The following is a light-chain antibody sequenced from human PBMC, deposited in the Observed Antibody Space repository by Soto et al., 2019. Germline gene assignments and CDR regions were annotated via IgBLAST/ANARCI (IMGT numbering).Light chain of an antibody. V-gene: IGLV1-40*01. CDR3: QSYDSSLSGSV. CDR1: SSNIGAGYD. Sequence: QSALTQPPSVSGAPGQRVTISCTGSSSNIGAGYDVHWYQQLPRTAPKLLIYGNTNRPSGVPERFSGFKSGTSASLAITGLQAEDEADYYCQSYDSSLSGSVFGGGTKLTVL. CDR2: GNT. J-gene: IGLJ3*02.